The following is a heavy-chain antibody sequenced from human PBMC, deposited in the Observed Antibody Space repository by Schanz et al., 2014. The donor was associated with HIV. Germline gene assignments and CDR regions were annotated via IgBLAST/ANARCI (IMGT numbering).Heavy chain of an antibody. CDR3: ARGPFPGYSTSEFYYYSGLDV. CDR1: GGSFSGYS. Sequence: QVQLQQWGAGLLKPSQTLSLTCAVYGGSFSGYSWTWIRQPPGKGLEWIGEINHGGYTNYNPSLKRRGSISVAPSKNHFPRKLPSVTAADTAVYYCARGPFPGYSTSEFYYYSGLDVWGLGTPVTVSS. J-gene: IGHJ6*02. V-gene: IGHV4-34*01. D-gene: IGHD6-13*01. CDR2: INHGGYT.